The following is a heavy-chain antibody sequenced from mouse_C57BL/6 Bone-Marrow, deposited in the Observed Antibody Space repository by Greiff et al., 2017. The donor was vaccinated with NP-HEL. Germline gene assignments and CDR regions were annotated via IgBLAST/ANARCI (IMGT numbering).Heavy chain of an antibody. J-gene: IGHJ4*01. CDR2: IWSGGST. CDR3: ARSEGWLLRRAMDY. V-gene: IGHV2-2*01. CDR1: GFSLTSYG. D-gene: IGHD2-3*01. Sequence: VKLQESGPGLVQPSQSLSITCTVSGFSLTSYGVHWVRQSPGKGLEWLGVIWSGGSTDYNAAFISRLSISKDNSKSQVFFKMNSLQADDTAIYYCARSEGWLLRRAMDYWGQGTSVTVSS.